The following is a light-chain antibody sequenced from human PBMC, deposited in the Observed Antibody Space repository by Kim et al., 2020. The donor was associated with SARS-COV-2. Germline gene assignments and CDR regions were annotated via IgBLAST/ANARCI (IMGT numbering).Light chain of an antibody. V-gene: IGLV6-57*03. CDR3: QSYDRNNVV. Sequence: NFMLTQPLSVSESPGKTITISCTRSSGSIAGDYVQWYQKRPGSAPTILIYEDNHRPSGVPDRFSGSIDRSSNSASLSISGLTTEDEADYYCQSYDRNNVVFGGGTQLTVL. CDR1: SGSIAGDY. CDR2: EDN. J-gene: IGLJ2*01.